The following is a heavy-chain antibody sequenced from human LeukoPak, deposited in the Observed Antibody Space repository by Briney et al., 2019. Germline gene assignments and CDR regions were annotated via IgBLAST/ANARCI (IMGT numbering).Heavy chain of an antibody. J-gene: IGHJ3*02. CDR3: AREPGNYGDYRDAFDI. CDR1: GGSISSYY. CDR2: IYTSGST. D-gene: IGHD4-17*01. Sequence: PSETLSLTCTVSGGSISSYYWSWIRQPAGKGLEWIGRIYTSGSTNYNPFLKSRVTMSVDTSKNQFSLKLSSVTAADTAVYYCAREPGNYGDYRDAFDIWGQGTMVTVSS. V-gene: IGHV4-4*07.